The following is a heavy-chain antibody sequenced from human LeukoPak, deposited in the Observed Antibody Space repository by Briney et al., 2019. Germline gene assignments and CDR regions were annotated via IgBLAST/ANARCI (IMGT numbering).Heavy chain of an antibody. V-gene: IGHV1-18*01. Sequence: GASVKVSCKASGYSFVGYGITWVRQAPGQGLEWMGWISAYNGNTNYAQKLQGRVTMTTDTSTSTAYMELRSLRSDDTAVYYCARDFIGVATAGYWGQGTLVTVSS. CDR3: ARDFIGVATAGY. CDR1: GYSFVGYG. CDR2: ISAYNGNT. D-gene: IGHD3-3*01. J-gene: IGHJ4*02.